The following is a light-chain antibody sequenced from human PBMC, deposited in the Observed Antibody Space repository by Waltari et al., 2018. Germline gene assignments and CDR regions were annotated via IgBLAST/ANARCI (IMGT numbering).Light chain of an antibody. CDR3: AAWDDSLNGRVV. CDR1: SSNIGSNT. V-gene: IGLV1-44*01. CDR2: SNT. J-gene: IGLJ2*01. Sequence: QSVLTQPPSASGTPGQRVTISCSGSSSNIGSNTVNWYQQLPGTAPKLLIYSNTQRPSWVPDRVSGSKSGTSASLAISGLQSEDEADYYCAAWDDSLNGRVVFGGGTKLTVL.